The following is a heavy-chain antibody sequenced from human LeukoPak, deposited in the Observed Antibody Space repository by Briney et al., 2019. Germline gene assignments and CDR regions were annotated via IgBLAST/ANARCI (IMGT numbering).Heavy chain of an antibody. CDR2: IYPGDSDT. D-gene: IGHD3-22*01. J-gene: IGHJ4*02. V-gene: IGHV5-51*01. Sequence: GESLKISCKGSGYSFPNYWIGWVRQMPGKGLEWMGIIYPGDSDTRYSPSFQGQVTISADKSISTAYLQWSSPKASDTAMYYCARHMDDSSGYSPIKIDYWGQGTLVTVSS. CDR3: ARHMDDSSGYSPIKIDY. CDR1: GYSFPNYW.